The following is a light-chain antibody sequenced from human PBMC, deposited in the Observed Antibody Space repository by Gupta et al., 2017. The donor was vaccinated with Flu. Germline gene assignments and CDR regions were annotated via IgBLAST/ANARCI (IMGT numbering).Light chain of an antibody. CDR2: RNN. CDR3: AAWDDSLSIVL. V-gene: IGLV1-47*01. Sequence: SRSNIGSNYVYWYQQLPGTAPKLLVDRNNRRPSGVPDRFSGFKSGTSASLAITGLRSDDEADYYCAAWDDSLSIVLFGGGTKLTVL. CDR1: RSNIGSNY. J-gene: IGLJ2*01.